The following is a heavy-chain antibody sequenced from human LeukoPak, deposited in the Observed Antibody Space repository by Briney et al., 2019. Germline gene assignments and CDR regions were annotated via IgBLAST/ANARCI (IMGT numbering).Heavy chain of an antibody. Sequence: PSETPSLTCAVYGGSFSGYYWSWIRQPPGKGLEWIGEINHSGSTNYNPSLKSRVTISVDTSKNQFSLKLSSVTAADTAEYYCARGLWGGFDPWGQGTLVTVSS. CDR1: GGSFSGYY. CDR2: INHSGST. V-gene: IGHV4-34*01. D-gene: IGHD3-16*01. J-gene: IGHJ5*02. CDR3: ARGLWGGFDP.